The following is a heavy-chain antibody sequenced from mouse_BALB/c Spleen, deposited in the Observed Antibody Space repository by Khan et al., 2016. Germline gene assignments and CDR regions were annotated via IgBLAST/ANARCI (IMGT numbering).Heavy chain of an antibody. V-gene: IGHV9-4*02. Sequence: QIQLVQSGPELKKPGETVRISCKASGYTFTTAGMQWVQKMPGKGLKWIGWINTHSGVPKYAEDFKGRFAFSLETSASTAYLQISNLKNEDTATYFCARDFDDWGQGTTLTVSS. J-gene: IGHJ2*01. CDR1: GYTFTTAG. CDR3: ARDFDD. CDR2: INTHSGVP.